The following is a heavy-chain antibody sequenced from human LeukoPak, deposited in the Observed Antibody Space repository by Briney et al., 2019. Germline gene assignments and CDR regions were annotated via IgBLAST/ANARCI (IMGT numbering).Heavy chain of an antibody. CDR3: AGLGRYGDDTYYMDV. CDR2: MSSSGST. D-gene: IGHD4-17*01. CDR1: GGSLSRYY. V-gene: IGHV4-4*09. Sequence: SDTLSLTCTVSGGSLSRYYWRWIPHPPGKGLEWSGYMSSSGSTNFNPSLTGRVNQSEDPFQNQFSLRVDSVTAADPAGYLFAGLGRYGDDTYYMDVWGKGTRVTVSS. J-gene: IGHJ6*03.